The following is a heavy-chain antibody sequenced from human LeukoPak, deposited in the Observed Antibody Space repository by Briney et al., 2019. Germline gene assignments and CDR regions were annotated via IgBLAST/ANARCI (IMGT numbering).Heavy chain of an antibody. V-gene: IGHV1-3*01. D-gene: IGHD3-3*01. Sequence: ASVKVSCKASRYPFTSYAMHWVRQAPGQRLEWMGWIHVGNGNTEYSQKFQGRVTITRDTSASTAYMELSSLRSEDTAVYYCAREGYYDFWSGYYRSPREWAFDIWGQGTMVTVSS. CDR2: IHVGNGNT. CDR3: AREGYYDFWSGYYRSPREWAFDI. CDR1: RYPFTSYA. J-gene: IGHJ3*02.